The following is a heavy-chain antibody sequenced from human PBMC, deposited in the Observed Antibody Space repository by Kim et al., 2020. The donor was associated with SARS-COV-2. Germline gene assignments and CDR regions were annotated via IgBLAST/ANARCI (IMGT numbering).Heavy chain of an antibody. Sequence: ASVNVSCKASGYTFTSYAFHWVRQAPGQRLEWMGWIDADNGNTKYSQKFQGRVTITRDTSARTAYMELSSLRSEDTAVYYCARNEDYWGQGTLVTVSS. V-gene: IGHV1-3*01. CDR3: ARNEDY. CDR1: GYTFTSYA. J-gene: IGHJ4*02. CDR2: IDADNGNT.